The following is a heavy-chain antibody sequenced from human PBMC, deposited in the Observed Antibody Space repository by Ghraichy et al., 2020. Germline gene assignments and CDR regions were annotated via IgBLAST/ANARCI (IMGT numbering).Heavy chain of an antibody. Sequence: SETLSLTCAVYGGSFSGYYWSWIRQPPGKGLEWIGEINHSGSTNYNPSLKSRVTISVDTSKNQFSLKLSSVTAADTAVYYCATGRIAARFTTSYECTIFDYWGQGTLVTVSS. V-gene: IGHV4-34*01. CDR2: INHSGST. CDR1: GGSFSGYY. CDR3: ATGRIAARFTTSYECTIFDY. J-gene: IGHJ4*02. D-gene: IGHD6-6*01.